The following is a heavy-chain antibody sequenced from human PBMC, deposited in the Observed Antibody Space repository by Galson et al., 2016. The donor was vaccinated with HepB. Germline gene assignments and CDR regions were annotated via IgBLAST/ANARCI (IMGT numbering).Heavy chain of an antibody. CDR3: ARRNYGGRSPFNY. CDR1: GGSIASSDHF. D-gene: IGHD4-23*01. Sequence: SETLSLTCTVSGGSIASSDHFWGWVRQSPGRGLEWIASLFYTGITYYNPSLKSRVTISVDTSTNQFSLMVDSVTAADTAVYYCARRNYGGRSPFNYWGQGTLVTVSS. J-gene: IGHJ4*02. V-gene: IGHV4-39*07. CDR2: LFYTGIT.